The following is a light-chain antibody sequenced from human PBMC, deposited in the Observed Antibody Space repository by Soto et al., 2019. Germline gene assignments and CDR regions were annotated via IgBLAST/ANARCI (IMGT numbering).Light chain of an antibody. CDR2: AAS. V-gene: IGKV1-27*01. CDR1: QGIRNY. CDR3: QKYDSVPFT. Sequence: DIQMTQSQSSLSASVGDRVTITCRASQGIRNYLAWYQQKPGKVPSLLIYAASTLQSGVPSRFSGSGSGTDFTLTISSLQPEDVATYYCQKYDSVPFTFGPGTKVDFK. J-gene: IGKJ3*01.